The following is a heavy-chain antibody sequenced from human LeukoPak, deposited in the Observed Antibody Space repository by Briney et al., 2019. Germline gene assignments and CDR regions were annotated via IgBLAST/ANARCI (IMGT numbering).Heavy chain of an antibody. Sequence: SETLSLTCNVSGASLSKYDWTWLRQPPGKALEFIGYIYYSGYTNYNPSLKSRLTMSRDTSKNQFSLRLTSVTATDTAVYYCARLGYSANYPDYWGQGTLVVVSS. J-gene: IGHJ4*02. CDR2: IYYSGYT. V-gene: IGHV4-59*08. CDR1: GASLSKYD. CDR3: ARLGYSANYPDY. D-gene: IGHD4/OR15-4a*01.